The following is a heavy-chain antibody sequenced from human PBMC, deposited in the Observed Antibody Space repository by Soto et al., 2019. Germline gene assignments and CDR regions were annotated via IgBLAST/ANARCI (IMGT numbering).Heavy chain of an antibody. V-gene: IGHV3-23*01. CDR1: GIIFSSSA. D-gene: IGHD1-26*01. J-gene: IGHJ4*01. CDR3: AEDRSTGATNYHVN. CDR2: ISGRGVSK. Sequence: GGCLRLSCVVCGIIFSSSAMNWVRQAPGKGLEWVSTISGRGVSKYYADSVKGRFTISRDNSNNTVSLQMNSLRAEDAAVYYCAEDRSTGATNYHVNRGQGTLVPVSS.